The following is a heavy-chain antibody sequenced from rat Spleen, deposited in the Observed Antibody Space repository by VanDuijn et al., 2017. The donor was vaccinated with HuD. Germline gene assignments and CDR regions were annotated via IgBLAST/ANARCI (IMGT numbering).Heavy chain of an antibody. J-gene: IGHJ2*01. D-gene: IGHD1-4*01. CDR2: VSSGGNT. Sequence: QVQLKESGPGLVQPSQTLSLTCTVSGFSLTTNGVSWVRQPPGKGLEWIAAVSSGGNTYYNSGIKSRLSISRDTSKSQVFLKMNSRQPEDTGTYYCARDLPGYNFDYWGQGVMVTVSS. CDR3: ARDLPGYNFDY. CDR1: GFSLTTNG. V-gene: IGHV2S12*01.